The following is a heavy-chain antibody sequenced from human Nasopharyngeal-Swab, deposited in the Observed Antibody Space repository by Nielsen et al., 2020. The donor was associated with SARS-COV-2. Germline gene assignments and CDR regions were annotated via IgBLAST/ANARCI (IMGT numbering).Heavy chain of an antibody. CDR3: ARYDDYYDRSGYAY. CDR1: GFTFSSYA. Sequence: GESLNISCTASGFTFSSYAMSWVRQAPGKGLEWVSEISGSGGSTYYADSVKGRFTISRDNSKNTLYLQMNSLRAEDTAVYYCARYDDYYDRSGYAYWGQGTLVTVSS. J-gene: IGHJ4*02. CDR2: ISGSGGST. V-gene: IGHV3-23*01. D-gene: IGHD3-22*01.